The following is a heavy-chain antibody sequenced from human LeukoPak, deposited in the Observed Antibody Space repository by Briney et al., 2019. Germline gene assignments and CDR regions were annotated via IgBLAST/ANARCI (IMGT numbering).Heavy chain of an antibody. D-gene: IGHD2-21*02. Sequence: GESLKISCKGSAYRFTTHWIGWVRQVPGKGLEWMGIIYPDDSDTRYSPSFQGQVTISADKSINTAYLQWSSLKASDTAMYYCARWGDGDVFDLWGQGTMVTVSS. J-gene: IGHJ3*01. CDR1: AYRFTTHW. CDR3: ARWGDGDVFDL. CDR2: IYPDDSDT. V-gene: IGHV5-51*01.